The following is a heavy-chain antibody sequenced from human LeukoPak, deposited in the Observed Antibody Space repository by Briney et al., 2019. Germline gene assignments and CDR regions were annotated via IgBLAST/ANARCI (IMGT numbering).Heavy chain of an antibody. CDR1: GGTFSSYA. Sequence: SVKVSCTASGGTFSSYAISWVRQAPGQGLEWMGGIIPIFGTANYAQKFQGRVTITAGESTSTAYMELSSLRSEDTAVYYCASPGRKREDQLGTLEYYFDYWGQGTLVTVSS. CDR3: ASPGRKREDQLGTLEYYFDY. V-gene: IGHV1-69*13. J-gene: IGHJ4*02. D-gene: IGHD7-27*01. CDR2: IIPIFGTA.